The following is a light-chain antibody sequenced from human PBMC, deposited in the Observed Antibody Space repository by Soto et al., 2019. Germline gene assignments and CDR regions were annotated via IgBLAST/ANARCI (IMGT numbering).Light chain of an antibody. CDR3: QKYNNWPPWT. CDR1: QSVSGK. Sequence: EIVMTQSPDTLSLSPGERATLSCRASQSVSGKLAWYQHRPGQAPRLLIYDASIRATGIPDRFSGSASGTVFTLNISRLQSEDFALYYCQKYNNWPPWTVGQGTKVEI. CDR2: DAS. V-gene: IGKV3-15*01. J-gene: IGKJ1*01.